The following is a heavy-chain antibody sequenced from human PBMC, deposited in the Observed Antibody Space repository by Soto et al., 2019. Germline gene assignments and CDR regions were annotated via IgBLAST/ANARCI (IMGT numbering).Heavy chain of an antibody. Sequence: QVQLVQSGAVVKKPGSSVEVSCKASGGTFNGYGISWVRQAPGQGLEWMGGTVPVFDTSKYAPRFQGSVTITADKPTSTAYMEMSSVRSEDTAIYFCARGVSNSGAYYTGPSAYDLWGQGTLVIVSS. CDR2: TVPVFDTS. CDR3: ARGVSNSGAYYTGPSAYDL. J-gene: IGHJ3*01. V-gene: IGHV1-69*06. CDR1: GGTFNGYG. D-gene: IGHD3-10*01.